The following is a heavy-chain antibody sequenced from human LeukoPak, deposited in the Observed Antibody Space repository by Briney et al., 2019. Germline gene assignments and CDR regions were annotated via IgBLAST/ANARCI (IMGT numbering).Heavy chain of an antibody. V-gene: IGHV3-64*01. CDR1: GFTFSSYA. D-gene: IGHD6-13*01. J-gene: IGHJ4*02. Sequence: GGSLRLSCAASGFTFSSYAMSWVRQAPGKGLEYVSAISSNGGSTYYANSVKGRFTISRDNSKNTLYLQMGSLRAEDMAVYYCARNPAAGPRGAFDYWGQGTLVTVSS. CDR3: ARNPAAGPRGAFDY. CDR2: ISSNGGST.